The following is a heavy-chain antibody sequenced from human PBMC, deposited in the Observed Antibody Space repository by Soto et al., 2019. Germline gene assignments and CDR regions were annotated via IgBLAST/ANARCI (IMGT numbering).Heavy chain of an antibody. D-gene: IGHD5-18*01. CDR3: ARSGYSYGPNPLLY. J-gene: IGHJ4*02. CDR2: IYHSGST. V-gene: IGHV4-4*02. Sequence: SETLSLTCAVSGGSISSSNWWSWVRQAPGKGLEWIGEIYHSGSTNYNPSLKSRVTISVDTSKNQFSLKLSSVTAADTAVYYCARSGYSYGPNPLLYWGQGTLVTVSS. CDR1: GGSISSSNW.